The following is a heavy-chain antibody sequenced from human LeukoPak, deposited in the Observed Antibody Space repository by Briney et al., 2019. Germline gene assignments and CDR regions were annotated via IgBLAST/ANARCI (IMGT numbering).Heavy chain of an antibody. Sequence: SVKGRFTISRDDAKNSLYLQMNSLRAEDTAVYYCARQAPGVGDSPYYCYYMDVWGKGTTVTVSS. CDR3: ARQAPGVGDSPYYCYYMDV. V-gene: IGHV3-21*01. D-gene: IGHD1-26*01. J-gene: IGHJ6*03.